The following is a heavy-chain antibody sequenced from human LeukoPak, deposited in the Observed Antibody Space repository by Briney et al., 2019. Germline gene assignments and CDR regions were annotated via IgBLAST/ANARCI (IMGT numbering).Heavy chain of an antibody. CDR1: GGTFSSYA. CDR2: IIPIFGTA. V-gene: IGHV1-69*13. D-gene: IGHD3-9*01. CDR3: ARRPSKYYDILTGYYRSEFDY. J-gene: IGHJ4*02. Sequence: SVKVSCKASGGTFSSYAISWVRQAPGQGLEWMGGIIPIFGTANYAQKFQGRVTITADESTSTAYMELSSLRSEDTAVYYCARRPSKYYDILTGYYRSEFDYWGQGTLVTVSS.